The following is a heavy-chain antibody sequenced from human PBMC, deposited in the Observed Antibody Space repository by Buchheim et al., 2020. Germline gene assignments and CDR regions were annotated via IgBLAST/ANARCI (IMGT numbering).Heavy chain of an antibody. CDR2: ISYDGSNK. V-gene: IGHV3-30-3*01. J-gene: IGHJ4*02. Sequence: QVQLVESGGGVVQPGRSLRLSCAASGFTFSSYAMHWVRQAPGKGLEWVAVISYDGSNKYYADSVKGRFTVSRDNDRNSLYLQMDSLRDEDTAVYYCARDRLGGGFWGQGTL. D-gene: IGHD6-25*01. CDR1: GFTFSSYA. CDR3: ARDRLGGGF.